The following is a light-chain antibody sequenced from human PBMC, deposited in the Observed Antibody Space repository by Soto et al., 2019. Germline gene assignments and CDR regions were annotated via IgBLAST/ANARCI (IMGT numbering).Light chain of an antibody. V-gene: IGLV2-14*01. Sequence: QSALTQPASVSGSPGQSITISCTGTSSDVGGSNYVSWYQQHPGKAPKIMIYDVSNRPSGVSNRFSGSKSGNTASLAISGIQAEDEVDFYCSSDTSSSTIVGFGGGTKVTVL. J-gene: IGLJ2*01. CDR3: SSDTSSSTIVG. CDR1: SSDVGGSNY. CDR2: DVS.